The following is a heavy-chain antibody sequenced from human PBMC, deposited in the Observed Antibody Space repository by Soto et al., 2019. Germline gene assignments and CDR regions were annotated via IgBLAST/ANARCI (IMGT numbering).Heavy chain of an antibody. CDR3: ARVGGLAARTFDY. V-gene: IGHV4-59*12. CDR1: GGSINYFY. D-gene: IGHD6-6*01. J-gene: IGHJ4*02. CDR2: IYYSGST. Sequence: SETLSLTCTVSGGSINYFYWSWIRQRPGKGLEWIGYIYYSGSTDYNPSLKGRVTISVDTSKNQFSLKLRSVTAADTAVYYCARVGGLAARTFDYWGQGTLVTVSS.